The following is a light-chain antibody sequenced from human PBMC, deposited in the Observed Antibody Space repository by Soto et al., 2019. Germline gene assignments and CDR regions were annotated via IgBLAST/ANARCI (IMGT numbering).Light chain of an antibody. CDR3: QQYGSSPPFT. CDR1: QCVSSSY. V-gene: IGKV3-20*01. CDR2: GAS. Sequence: EIVLTQSPGTVSLTPRERATLSGRAGQCVSSSYLAWYQQKPGQAPRLPIYGASSRATGIPDRFGGSGSGTDFTLTISRLEPEDFAVYYCQQYGSSPPFTFGQGTKVDIK. J-gene: IGKJ1*01.